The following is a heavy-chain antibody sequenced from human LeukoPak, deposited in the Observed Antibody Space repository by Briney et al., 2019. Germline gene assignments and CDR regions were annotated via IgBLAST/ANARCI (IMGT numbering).Heavy chain of an antibody. Sequence: SVKVSCKASGGTFSSYAISWVRQAPGQGLEWMGGIIPIFGTANYAQKFQGRVTITTDESTSTAYMELSSPRSEDTAVYYCARGFWSGSPSVRYYYYYYMDVWGKGTTVTVSS. D-gene: IGHD3-3*01. CDR1: GGTFSSYA. V-gene: IGHV1-69*05. J-gene: IGHJ6*03. CDR3: ARGFWSGSPSVRYYYYYYMDV. CDR2: IIPIFGTA.